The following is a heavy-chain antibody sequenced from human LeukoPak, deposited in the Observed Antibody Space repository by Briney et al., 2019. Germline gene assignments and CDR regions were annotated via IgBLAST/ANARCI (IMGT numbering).Heavy chain of an antibody. CDR1: GGSISNYY. J-gene: IGHJ4*02. D-gene: IGHD7-27*01. CDR2: IYYTGST. V-gene: IGHV4-59*01. Sequence: SETLSLTCTVSGGSISNYYWSWIRQPPGKGLEWIGYIYYTGSTNYNPSLKRRVTISVDTPKHQLSLKLSSVTAADTAVYYCARGWGYFDYWGQGTLVTVSS. CDR3: ARGWGYFDY.